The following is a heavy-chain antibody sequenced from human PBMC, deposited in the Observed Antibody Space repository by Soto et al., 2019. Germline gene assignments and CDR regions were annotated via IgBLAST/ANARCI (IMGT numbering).Heavy chain of an antibody. CDR2: ISAYNGNT. CDR3: ARDTIYDFWSGYYRPYYYYGMDV. V-gene: IGHV1-18*01. Sequence: ASVKVSCKASGYTFTSYGISWVRQAPGQGLEWMGWISAYNGNTNYAQKLQGRVTMTTDTSTSTAYMELRSLRSDDTAVYYWARDTIYDFWSGYYRPYYYYGMDVWGQGXTVTVS. J-gene: IGHJ6*02. D-gene: IGHD3-3*01. CDR1: GYTFTSYG.